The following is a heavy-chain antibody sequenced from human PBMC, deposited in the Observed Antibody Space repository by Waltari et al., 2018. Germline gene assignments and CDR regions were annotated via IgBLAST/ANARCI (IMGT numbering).Heavy chain of an antibody. D-gene: IGHD2-2*02. CDR2: IYHSGIT. Sequence: QVQLQESGPGLVRPSETLSLTCIVSGYSISSTYYWGWIRQPPGKGLEWIGSIYHSGITYYNPSLKSRLNISLDTSKNQFSLELCSVTDADTAVYYCARVRNIVVVPAAIQADDAFDVWGQGTMVTVSS. CDR1: GYSISSTYY. J-gene: IGHJ3*01. V-gene: IGHV4-38-2*02. CDR3: ARVRNIVVVPAAIQADDAFDV.